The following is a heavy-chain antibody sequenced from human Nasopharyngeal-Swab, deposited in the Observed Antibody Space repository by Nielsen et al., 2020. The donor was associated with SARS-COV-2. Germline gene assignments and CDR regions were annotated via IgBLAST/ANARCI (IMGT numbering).Heavy chain of an antibody. J-gene: IGHJ5*02. Sequence: GSLRLSCTVSGGSISSSSYYWGWIRQPPGKGLEWIGSIYYSGSTYYNPSLKSRVTISVDTSKNQFSLKLSSVTAADTAVYYCARETLYCSGGSCRSTFDPWGQGTLVTVSS. D-gene: IGHD2-15*01. CDR2: IYYSGST. V-gene: IGHV4-39*07. CDR1: GGSISSSSYY. CDR3: ARETLYCSGGSCRSTFDP.